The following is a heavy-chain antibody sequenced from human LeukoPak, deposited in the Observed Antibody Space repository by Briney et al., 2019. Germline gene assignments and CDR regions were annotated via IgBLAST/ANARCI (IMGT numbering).Heavy chain of an antibody. J-gene: IGHJ3*02. CDR3: ARDGRVDPAKAFDI. Sequence: SETLSLTCTVSGGSISSGGYYWSWIRQHPGKGLEWIGYIYYSGSTYYNPSLKSRVTISVDTSKNRFSLKLSSVTAADTAVYYCARDGRVDPAKAFDIWGQGTMVTVSS. V-gene: IGHV4-31*03. CDR2: IYYSGST. CDR1: GGSISSGGYY. D-gene: IGHD1-26*01.